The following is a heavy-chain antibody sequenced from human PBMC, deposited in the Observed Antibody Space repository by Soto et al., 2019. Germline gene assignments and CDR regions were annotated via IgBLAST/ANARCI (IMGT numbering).Heavy chain of an antibody. Sequence: ASVKVSCKASGYTFTSYAMHWVRQAPGQRLEWMGWINPNSGGTNYAQKFQGWVTITRDTSISTAYMELSRLRSDDTAVYYCARAPQYDILTGYPDYWGQGTLVTVSS. CDR3: ARAPQYDILTGYPDY. CDR2: INPNSGGT. D-gene: IGHD3-9*01. J-gene: IGHJ4*02. V-gene: IGHV1-2*04. CDR1: GYTFTSYA.